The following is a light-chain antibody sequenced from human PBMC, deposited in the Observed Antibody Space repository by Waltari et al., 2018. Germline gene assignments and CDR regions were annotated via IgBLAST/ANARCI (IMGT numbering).Light chain of an antibody. CDR1: ALSKKY. Sequence: YELTQPPSVSVSPGQTARNTCSGDALSKKYAYWYQQKSVQAPVLVIYEDFKRPTGIPERVSGSSSGTTATLTISGAHVDDEADYYCYSTDFSGHDRVFGGGTKLTIL. V-gene: IGLV3-10*01. CDR2: EDF. CDR3: YSTDFSGHDRV. J-gene: IGLJ3*02.